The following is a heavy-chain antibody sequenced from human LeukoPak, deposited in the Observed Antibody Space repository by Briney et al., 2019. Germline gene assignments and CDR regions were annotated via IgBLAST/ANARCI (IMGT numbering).Heavy chain of an antibody. CDR3: ARAAAYYYDSSGPFDY. Sequence: GESLKISCKGSGYSFTNYWIGWVRQMPGKGLEWMGIIYPGDSDTRYSPSFQGQVTISADKSITTTYLQWSSLKASDTALYYCARAAAYYYDSSGPFDYWGQGTLVTVSS. J-gene: IGHJ4*02. CDR2: IYPGDSDT. D-gene: IGHD3-22*01. CDR1: GYSFTNYW. V-gene: IGHV5-51*01.